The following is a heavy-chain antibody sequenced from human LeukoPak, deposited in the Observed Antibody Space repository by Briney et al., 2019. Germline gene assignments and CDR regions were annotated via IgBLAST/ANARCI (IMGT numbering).Heavy chain of an antibody. CDR2: MNPNSGNT. V-gene: IGHV1-8*03. CDR1: GYTFTSYD. Sequence: GASVKVSCKASGYTFTSYDINWVRQATGQGLEWMGWMNPNSGNTGYAQKFQGRATITRNTSISTAYMELSSLRSEDTAVYYCARGLSYHYDFWSGVNFDYWGQGTLVTVSS. J-gene: IGHJ4*02. D-gene: IGHD3-3*01. CDR3: ARGLSYHYDFWSGVNFDY.